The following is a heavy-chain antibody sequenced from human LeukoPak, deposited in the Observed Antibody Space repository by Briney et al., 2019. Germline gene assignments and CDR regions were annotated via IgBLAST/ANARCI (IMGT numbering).Heavy chain of an antibody. Sequence: GGSLRLSCAASGFTFSSYAMSWVRQAPGKGLEWVSAISGSGGSTYYADSVKGRFTISRDNSKNTLYLQMNSLRAEDTAVYYCAKRGIWSIATAQPGGSFDYWGQGTLVTVSS. CDR3: AKRGIWSIATAQPGGSFDY. D-gene: IGHD6-6*01. V-gene: IGHV3-23*01. J-gene: IGHJ4*02. CDR1: GFTFSSYA. CDR2: ISGSGGST.